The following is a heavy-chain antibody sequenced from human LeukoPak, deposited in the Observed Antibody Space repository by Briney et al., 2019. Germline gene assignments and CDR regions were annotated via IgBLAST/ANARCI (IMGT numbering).Heavy chain of an antibody. CDR2: IYPGDSDT. CDR1: RYRFTSYW. J-gene: IGHJ3*01. D-gene: IGHD3-10*01. V-gene: IGHV5-51*01. Sequence: GESLKISCRGSRYRFTSYWIGWVRQMPGKGLEWMGLIYPGDSDTGYSPAFQGQVTISADRSISTAFLQWSSLRASDTAMYYCTRGIGNAFDVWGQGTMVTVSS. CDR3: TRGIGNAFDV.